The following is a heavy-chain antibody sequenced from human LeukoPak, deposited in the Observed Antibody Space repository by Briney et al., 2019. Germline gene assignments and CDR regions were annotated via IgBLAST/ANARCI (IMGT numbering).Heavy chain of an antibody. CDR2: VNPKNGAT. V-gene: IGHV1-2*02. J-gene: IGHJ4*02. CDR3: ARPTHRLTVTTAIAY. CDR1: GYTVTGFY. D-gene: IGHD4-17*01. Sequence: GASVKVSCKPSGYTVTGFYLHWVRQAPGQGLQWMGWVNPKNGATKYAQTFRGRVTMTRDTSIDTAYMELSSLTSDDTAIYYCARPTHRLTVTTAIAYWGQASLLTVYS.